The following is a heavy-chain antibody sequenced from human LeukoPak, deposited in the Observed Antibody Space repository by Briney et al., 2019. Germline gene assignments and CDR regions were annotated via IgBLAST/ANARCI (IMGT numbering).Heavy chain of an antibody. CDR3: ATSDKQWLADY. CDR2: IYHSGST. CDR1: GYSISSGYY. D-gene: IGHD6-19*01. J-gene: IGHJ4*02. V-gene: IGHV4-38-2*02. Sequence: SETLSLTCTVSGYSISSGYYWGWIRQPPGKGLEWIGSIYHSGSTYYNPSLKSRVTISVDTSKNQFSLKLSSVTAVDTAVYYCATSDKQWLADYWGQGTLVTVSS.